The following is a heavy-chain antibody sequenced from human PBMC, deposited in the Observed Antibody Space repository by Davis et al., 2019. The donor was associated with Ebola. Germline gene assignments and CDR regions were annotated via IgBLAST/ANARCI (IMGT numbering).Heavy chain of an antibody. CDR2: ISYDGSNK. Sequence: GESLKISCAASGFTFSSYAMHWVRQAPGKGLEWVAVISYDGSNKYYADSVKGRFTISRDNSKNALFLQMHSLRAEDTAVYYCGRSASWHLFDYWGQGTLVTVSS. V-gene: IGHV3-30*04. CDR1: GFTFSSYA. CDR3: GRSASWHLFDY. J-gene: IGHJ4*02.